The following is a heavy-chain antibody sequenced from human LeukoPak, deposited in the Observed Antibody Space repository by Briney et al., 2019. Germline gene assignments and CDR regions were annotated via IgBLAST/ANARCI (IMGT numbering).Heavy chain of an antibody. D-gene: IGHD3-10*01. Sequence: PGGSLRLSCAASGFTISTYSMNWVRQAPGKGLEWISYIDTSSRTIYYADSVKGRFTISRDNAKNSLYLQMNSLRAEDTAVYYCAKEGLWGYGSGSFFDYWGQGTLVSVSS. J-gene: IGHJ4*02. CDR2: IDTSSRTI. CDR3: AKEGLWGYGSGSFFDY. V-gene: IGHV3-48*01. CDR1: GFTISTYS.